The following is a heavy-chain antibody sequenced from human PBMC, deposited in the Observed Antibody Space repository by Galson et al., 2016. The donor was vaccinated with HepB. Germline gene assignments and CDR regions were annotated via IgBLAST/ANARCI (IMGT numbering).Heavy chain of an antibody. CDR3: ATPTLIPPC. CDR2: ISTGGSTI. Sequence: SLRLSCAASGFSFRSFPMNWVRQAPGKGLEWVAHISTGGSTIYYADSVKGRFTISRDNAKDSLYLQMNSLRDEDTAVYYCATPTLIPPCWGQGTMVTVSS. CDR1: GFSFRSFP. J-gene: IGHJ3*01. V-gene: IGHV3-48*02. D-gene: IGHD4-17*01.